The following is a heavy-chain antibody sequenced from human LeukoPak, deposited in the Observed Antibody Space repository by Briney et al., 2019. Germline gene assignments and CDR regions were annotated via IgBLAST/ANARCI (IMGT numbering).Heavy chain of an antibody. CDR2: INPNSGGT. V-gene: IGHV1-2*02. Sequence: ASVKVSCKASGYTFTGYYMHWVRQAPGQGLEWMGWINPNSGGTNYAQKFQGRVTMTRDTSISTAYMELSRLRSDDTAVYYCARDDEFKSSSSYSYFFDYWGQGTLVTVSS. D-gene: IGHD6-13*01. J-gene: IGHJ4*02. CDR3: ARDDEFKSSSSYSYFFDY. CDR1: GYTFTGYY.